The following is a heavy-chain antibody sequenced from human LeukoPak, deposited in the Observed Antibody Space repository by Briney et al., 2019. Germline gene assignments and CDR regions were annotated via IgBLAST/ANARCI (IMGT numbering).Heavy chain of an antibody. D-gene: IGHD1-20*01. CDR1: GFTFSTYA. J-gene: IGHJ6*02. CDR3: ARGHNWNDGRFYFYGIDV. Sequence: GRSLGLSCAASGFTFSTYAMHWVRQAPGKGLEWVAVISYDGSNKYYADSVKGRFTSSRGNSKNTLYLQMNSLSAEDTALYYCARGHNWNDGRFYFYGIDVWGQGTTVTVSS. CDR2: ISYDGSNK. V-gene: IGHV3-30-3*01.